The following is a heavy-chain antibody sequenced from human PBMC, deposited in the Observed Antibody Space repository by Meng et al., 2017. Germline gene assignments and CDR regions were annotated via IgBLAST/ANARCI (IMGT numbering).Heavy chain of an antibody. CDR2: ISGSGGST. Sequence: GESLKISCAASGFTFSSYAMSWVRQAPGKGLEWVSAISGSGGSTYYADSVKGRFTISRDNSKNTLYLQMNSLRAEDTAVYYCARDFSAVVVVPAAAPPQLDYWGQGTLVTVSS. CDR1: GFTFSSYA. V-gene: IGHV3-23*01. CDR3: ARDFSAVVVVPAAAPPQLDY. J-gene: IGHJ4*02. D-gene: IGHD2-2*01.